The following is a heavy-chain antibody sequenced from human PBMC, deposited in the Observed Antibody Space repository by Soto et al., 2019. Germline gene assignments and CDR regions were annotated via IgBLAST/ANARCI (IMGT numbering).Heavy chain of an antibody. V-gene: IGHV1-18*01. J-gene: IGHJ4*02. CDR2: ISAYNGNT. D-gene: IGHD3-10*01. Sequence: QVQLVQSGAEVKKPGASVKVSCKASGYTFTSYGISWVRQAPGQGLEWMGWISAYNGNTNYAQKLQGRVTITTDTSTSTAYMELRSLRSDDTALYYCARAPRGNSYYYAQPDREPDYWGQGTLVTVSS. CDR1: GYTFTSYG. CDR3: ARAPRGNSYYYAQPDREPDY.